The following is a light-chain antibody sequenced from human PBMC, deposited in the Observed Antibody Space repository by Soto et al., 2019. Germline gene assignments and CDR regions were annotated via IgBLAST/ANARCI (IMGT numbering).Light chain of an antibody. CDR1: QSITNW. Sequence: IQLNHTPSTPFPPVGDRIPLPCRASQSITNWLAWYQQKPGKGPKLLIYDASTLESGVPSRFSGSGSGTEFTLTISSLQPDDFATYYCQQYKVYSQTFGQGTKVDI. CDR3: QQYKVYSQT. V-gene: IGKV1-5*01. J-gene: IGKJ1*01. CDR2: DAS.